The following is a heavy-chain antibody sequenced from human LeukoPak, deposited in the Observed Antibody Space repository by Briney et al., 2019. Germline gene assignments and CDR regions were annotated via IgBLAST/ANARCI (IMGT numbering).Heavy chain of an antibody. CDR2: ISSSSSYI. V-gene: IGHV3-21*01. CDR3: ARDLRGGDLDY. CDR1: GFTFSTYG. Sequence: GGSLRLSCAASGFTFSTYGMSWVRQAPGKGLEWVSSISSSSSYIYYADSVKGRFTISRDNAKNSLYLQMNSLRAEDTAVYYCARDLRGGDLDYWGQGTLVTVSS. J-gene: IGHJ4*02. D-gene: IGHD3-10*01.